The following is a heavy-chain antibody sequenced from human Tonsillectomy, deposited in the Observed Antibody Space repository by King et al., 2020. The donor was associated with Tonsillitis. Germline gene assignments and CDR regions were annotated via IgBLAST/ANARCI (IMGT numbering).Heavy chain of an antibody. CDR3: AKAKCADDGFFDWLSLYY. CDR2: IGGGGRTT. J-gene: IGHJ4*02. V-gene: IGHV3-23*04. CDR1: GFTFSSFA. Sequence: VQLVESGGGLVQPGGSLRLSCAASGFTFSSFAMSWVRQAPGKGLEWVSAIGGGGRTTHYADSVRGRFTISRDNSENTLYLQMNRLRAEDTAVYYCAKAKCADDGFFDWLSLYYWGQGALVSVSS. D-gene: IGHD3-9*01.